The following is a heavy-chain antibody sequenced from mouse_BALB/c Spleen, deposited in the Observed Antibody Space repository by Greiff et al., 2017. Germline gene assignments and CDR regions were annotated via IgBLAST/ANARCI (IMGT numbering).Heavy chain of an antibody. CDR2: ISSGGST. J-gene: IGHJ4*01. Sequence: EVLLVESGGGLVKPGGSLKLSCAASGFTFSSYAMSWVRQTPEKRLEWVASISSGGSTYYPDSVKGRFTISRDNARNILYLQMSSLRSEDTAMYYCAPCYYRYDRGYAMDYWGQGTSVTVSS. D-gene: IGHD2-14*01. CDR1: GFTFSSYA. V-gene: IGHV5-6-5*01. CDR3: APCYYRYDRGYAMDY.